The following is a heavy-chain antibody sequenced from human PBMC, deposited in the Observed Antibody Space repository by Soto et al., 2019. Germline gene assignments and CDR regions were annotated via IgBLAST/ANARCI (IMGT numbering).Heavy chain of an antibody. CDR2: IYYSGRT. V-gene: IGHV4-39*01. CDR3: ARQRTTVVTQAYFDH. J-gene: IGHJ4*02. Sequence: SETLYRTCIVSGESISSSCYSWGWIRQPPGKGLEWIGSIYYSGRTYYNPSFKSRVTISIDTSKNQFSLKLSSVTATDTAVYYCARQRTTVVTQAYFDHWGQGALVTAPQ. CDR1: GESISSSCYS. D-gene: IGHD2-21*02.